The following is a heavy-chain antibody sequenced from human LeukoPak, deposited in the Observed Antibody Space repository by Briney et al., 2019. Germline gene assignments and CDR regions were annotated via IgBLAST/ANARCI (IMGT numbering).Heavy chain of an antibody. CDR3: ARDLFGRQSDY. V-gene: IGHV3-53*01. J-gene: IGHJ4*02. CDR2: IYSGGST. CDR1: GFTVSSNY. D-gene: IGHD3-10*01. Sequence: PGGSLRLSCAASGFTVSSNYMSWVRQAPGKGLEWVSVIYSGGSTYYPDSVKGRFTISRDNSKNTLYLQMNSLRAEDTAVYYCARDLFGRQSDYWGQGTLVTVSS.